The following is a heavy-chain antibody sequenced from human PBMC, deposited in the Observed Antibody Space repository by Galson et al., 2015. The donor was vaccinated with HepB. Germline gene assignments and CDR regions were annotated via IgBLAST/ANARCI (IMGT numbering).Heavy chain of an antibody. CDR2: ISSSSHYI. J-gene: IGHJ3*02. CDR3: VRAKDYGDYVGAFDI. CDR1: GFTFSSHS. V-gene: IGHV3-21*01. Sequence: SLRLSCAASGFTFSSHSMTWVRQAPGRGLEWVSSISSSSHYIFYADSVKGRFTISRDNAKNSVYLQMNSLRVEDTAVYYCVRAKDYGDYVGAFDIWGQGTMVTVSS. D-gene: IGHD4-17*01.